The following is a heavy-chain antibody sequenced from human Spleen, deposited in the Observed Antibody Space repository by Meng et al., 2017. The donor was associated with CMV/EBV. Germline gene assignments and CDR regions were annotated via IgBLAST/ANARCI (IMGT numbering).Heavy chain of an antibody. CDR1: GSISSSSDY. Sequence: GSISSSSDYWGWIRQPPGKGLEWIGSIYYSGSTYYNPSLKSRVTISVDTSKNQFSLKLSSVTAADTAVYYCARGEYYDSSGYPFDYWGQGTLVTVSS. CDR3: ARGEYYDSSGYPFDY. D-gene: IGHD3-22*01. J-gene: IGHJ4*02. V-gene: IGHV4-39*07. CDR2: IYYSGST.